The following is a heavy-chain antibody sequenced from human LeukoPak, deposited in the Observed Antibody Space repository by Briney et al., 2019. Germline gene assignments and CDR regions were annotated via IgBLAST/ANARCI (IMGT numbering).Heavy chain of an antibody. J-gene: IGHJ4*02. D-gene: IGHD6-13*01. CDR2: INPNSGGT. CDR1: GYTFTGYY. V-gene: IGHV1-2*02. Sequence: GASVKVPCKASGYTFTGYYMHWVRQAPGQGLEWMGWINPNSGGTNYAQKFQGRVTMTRDTSISTAYMELSRLRSDDTAVYYRAREGYGDSSSWYYFDYWGQGTLVTVSS. CDR3: AREGYGDSSSWYYFDY.